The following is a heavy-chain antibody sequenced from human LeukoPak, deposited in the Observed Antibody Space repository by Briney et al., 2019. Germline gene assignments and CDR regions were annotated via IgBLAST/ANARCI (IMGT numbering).Heavy chain of an antibody. CDR3: ARDTGTVVDY. D-gene: IGHD4-23*01. Sequence: KPSETLSPTCTVSGGSISTYYWSWIRQPPGKGLEWIGYIYYSGSTNYNPSLKSRVTTSVDTSKNQFSLKLSSVTAADTAVYYCARDTGTVVDYWGQGTLVTVSS. J-gene: IGHJ4*02. V-gene: IGHV4-59*01. CDR1: GGSISTYY. CDR2: IYYSGST.